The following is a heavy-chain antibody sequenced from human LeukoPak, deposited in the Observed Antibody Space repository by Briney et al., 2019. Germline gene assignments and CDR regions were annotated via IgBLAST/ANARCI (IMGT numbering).Heavy chain of an antibody. CDR1: GFTFSSYA. V-gene: IGHV3-23*01. J-gene: IGHJ4*02. CDR2: ISGGGST. CDR3: ASRDPCSGGSCYGLGY. D-gene: IGHD2-15*01. Sequence: GGSLRLSCAASGFTFSSYAMSWVRQAPGKGLEWVSAISGGGSTYYADSVKGRFTISRDNSKNTLYLQMNSLRAEDTAVYYCASRDPCSGGSCYGLGYWGQGTLVTVSS.